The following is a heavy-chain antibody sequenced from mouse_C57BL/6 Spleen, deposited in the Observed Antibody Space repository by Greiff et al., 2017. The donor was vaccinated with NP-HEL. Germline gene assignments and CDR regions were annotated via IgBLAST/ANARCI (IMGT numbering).Heavy chain of an antibody. CDR1: GFTFSDFY. CDR3: ARDAWGGYYAMDD. J-gene: IGHJ4*01. Sequence: EVQVVESGGGLVQSGRSLRLSCATSGFTFSDFYMEWVRQAPGKGLEWIAASRNKANDYTTEYSASVKGRFIVSRDTSQSILYLQMNALRAEDTAIYYCARDAWGGYYAMDDWGQGTSVTVSS. D-gene: IGHD1-1*02. V-gene: IGHV7-1*01. CDR2: SRNKANDYTT.